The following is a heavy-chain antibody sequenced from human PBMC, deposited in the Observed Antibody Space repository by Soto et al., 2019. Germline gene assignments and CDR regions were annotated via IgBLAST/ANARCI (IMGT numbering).Heavy chain of an antibody. D-gene: IGHD6-19*01. CDR2: INAGNGNT. J-gene: IGHJ4*02. CDR3: ARGMRYSSGWCLGY. V-gene: IGHV1-3*01. CDR1: GYTFTSYA. Sequence: QVQLVQSGAEVKKPGASVKVSCKASGYTFTSYAMHWVRQAPGQRLEWMGWINAGNGNTKYSQKFQGRVTITRDTSASTAYMEMSSLRSEDTAVYYCARGMRYSSGWCLGYWGQGTLVTVSS.